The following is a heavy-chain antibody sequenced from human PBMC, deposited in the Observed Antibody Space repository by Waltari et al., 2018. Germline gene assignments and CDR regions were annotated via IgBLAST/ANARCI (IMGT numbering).Heavy chain of an antibody. D-gene: IGHD2-21*01. Sequence: EVQLVESGGGLVQPGRSLRLSCAASGFTFDDYAMHWVRQAPGKGLEWVSGFSWNSGSIGYADSVKGRFTISRDNAKNSLYLQMNSLRAEDTALYYCAKVTTLFGYFDLWGRGTLVTVSS. CDR2: FSWNSGSI. CDR3: AKVTTLFGYFDL. J-gene: IGHJ2*01. CDR1: GFTFDDYA. V-gene: IGHV3-9*01.